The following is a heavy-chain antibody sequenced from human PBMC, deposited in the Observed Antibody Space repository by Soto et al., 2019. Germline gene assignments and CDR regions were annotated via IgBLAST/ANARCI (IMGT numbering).Heavy chain of an antibody. CDR2: ISGSGGST. CDR1: GFTFRSYA. D-gene: IGHD5-12*01. V-gene: IGHV3-23*01. CDR3: AKGSGYSGYDSGIDY. J-gene: IGHJ4*02. Sequence: EVQLLESGGGLVQPGGSLSLSCAASGFTFRSYAMSWVRQAPGKGLAWVSAISGSGGSTYYADSVKGRFTISRDNSKNTLYLQMNSLRAEDTAVYYCAKGSGYSGYDSGIDYWGQGTLVTVSS.